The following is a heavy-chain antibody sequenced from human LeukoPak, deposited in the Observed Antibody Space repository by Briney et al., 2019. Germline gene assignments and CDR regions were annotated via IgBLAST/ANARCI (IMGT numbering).Heavy chain of an antibody. Sequence: PSETLSLTCTVSGGSISSYYWSWIRQPPGKGLEWIGEINHSGSTNYNPSLKGRVTISVDTSKNQFSLKLSSVTAADTAVYYCARLRGITMVRGSYYYYYYMDVWGKGTTVTISS. CDR3: ARLRGITMVRGSYYYYYYMDV. CDR1: GGSISSYY. V-gene: IGHV4-34*01. J-gene: IGHJ6*03. D-gene: IGHD3-10*01. CDR2: INHSGST.